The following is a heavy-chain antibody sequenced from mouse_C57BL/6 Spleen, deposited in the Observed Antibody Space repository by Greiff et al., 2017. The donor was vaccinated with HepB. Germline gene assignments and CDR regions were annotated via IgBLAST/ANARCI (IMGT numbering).Heavy chain of an antibody. D-gene: IGHD2-1*01. V-gene: IGHV3-6*01. J-gene: IGHJ4*01. CDR1: GYSITSGYY. Sequence: DVQLQESGPGLVKPSQSLSLTCSVTGYSITSGYYWNWIRQFPGNKLEWMGYISYDGSNNYNPSLKNRISITRDTSKNQFFLKLNSVTTEDTATYYCARDGNYLGPMDYWGQGTSVTVSS. CDR2: ISYDGSN. CDR3: ARDGNYLGPMDY.